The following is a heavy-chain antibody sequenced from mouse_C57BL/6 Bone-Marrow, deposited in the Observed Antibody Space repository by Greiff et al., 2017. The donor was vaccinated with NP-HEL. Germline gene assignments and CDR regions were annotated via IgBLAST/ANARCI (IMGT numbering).Heavy chain of an antibody. CDR2: ISNKANNHAS. Sequence: EVNVVESGGGLVQPGGSMKLSCAASGFSFSDAWMDWVRQTPEKGLEWVAEISNKANNHASYYAESVKGRFTISRDDSKSSVYLHMNSLRAEDTGIYNCATPLFAWFAYWGQGTLVTVSA. V-gene: IGHV6-6*01. J-gene: IGHJ3*01. CDR1: GFSFSDAW. CDR3: ATPLFAWFAY. D-gene: IGHD2-3*01.